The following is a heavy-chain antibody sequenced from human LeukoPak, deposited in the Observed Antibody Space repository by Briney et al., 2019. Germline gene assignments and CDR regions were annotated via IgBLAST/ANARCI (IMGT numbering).Heavy chain of an antibody. J-gene: IGHJ4*02. CDR3: ATQGTYYYDSSGYSS. Sequence: PGGSLRLSCAASGFTFSSYAMHWVRQAPGKGLEWVAVLSYDSYHEYYVDSVKGRFTISRDNSKNTVYLQMNSLRTDDTAVYYCATQGTYYYDSSGYSSWGQGTLVTVSS. CDR2: LSYDSYHE. D-gene: IGHD3-22*01. CDR1: GFTFSSYA. V-gene: IGHV3-30-3*01.